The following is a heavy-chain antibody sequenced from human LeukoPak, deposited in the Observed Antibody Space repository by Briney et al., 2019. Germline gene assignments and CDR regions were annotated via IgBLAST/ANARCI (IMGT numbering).Heavy chain of an antibody. CDR3: ASSEWNYAR. CDR1: GGSVSSYY. V-gene: IGHV4-59*08. D-gene: IGHD1-7*01. J-gene: IGHJ4*02. CDR2: IHYSGNT. Sequence: SETLSLTCTVSGGSVSSYYWSWMRQPPGKGLEWIGYIHYSGNTNYNPSLKSRVTISLGTSRTQFSLKLTSVTAADTAVYYCASSEWNYARWGQGILVTVSS.